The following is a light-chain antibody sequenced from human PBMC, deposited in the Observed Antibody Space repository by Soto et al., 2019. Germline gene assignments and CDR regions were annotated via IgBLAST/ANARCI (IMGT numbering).Light chain of an antibody. CDR1: QSVSSSY. Sequence: DIVLTQSPGTPSLSPGERATLSCTASQSVSSSYLAWYQQKPGQAPRVLIYGASSRATGIPDRFIGSGSGTDFTLTISRMEPEDFAVYYCQQYGSSPSFCGGTKVDIK. J-gene: IGKJ4*01. CDR3: QQYGSSPS. CDR2: GAS. V-gene: IGKV3-20*01.